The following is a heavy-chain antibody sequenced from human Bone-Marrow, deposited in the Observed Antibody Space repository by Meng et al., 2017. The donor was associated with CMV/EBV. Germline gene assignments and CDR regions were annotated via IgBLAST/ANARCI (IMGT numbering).Heavy chain of an antibody. Sequence: LVKVSCKASGGTFSSYAISWVRQAPGQGLEWMGGIIPILGIANYAQKFQGRVTITADKSTSTAYMELSSLRSEDTAVYYYASPPSNHAFDIWGQGTMVTVSS. J-gene: IGHJ3*02. D-gene: IGHD1-14*01. CDR1: GGTFSSYA. CDR3: ASPPSNHAFDI. V-gene: IGHV1-69*10. CDR2: IIPILGIA.